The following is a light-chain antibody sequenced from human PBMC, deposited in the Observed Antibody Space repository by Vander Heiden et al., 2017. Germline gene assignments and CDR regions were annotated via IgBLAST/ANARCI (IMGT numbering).Light chain of an antibody. CDR1: QSISSY. CDR3: QQSDSTPHT. Sequence: DIQMTQSPSSLSASVGDRVTITCRASQSISSYLNWYQQKPGKAPKLLIYAASSLQSGVPSRFSGSGSGTDFTLTISSLQPEDFETYYCQQSDSTPHTFGQGTKLEIK. CDR2: AAS. V-gene: IGKV1-39*01. J-gene: IGKJ2*01.